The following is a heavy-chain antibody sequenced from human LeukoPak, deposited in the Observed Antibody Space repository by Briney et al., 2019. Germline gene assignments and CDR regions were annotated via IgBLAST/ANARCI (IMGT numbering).Heavy chain of an antibody. Sequence: SETLSLTCTVSGDSISRSTYYWAWIRQPPGTGLEWIGSVYYGRSPYFNPSLESRATISVDTSKDHFSLKMSSVTAADTAVYYCARSSGTGTFSYWGQGTLVTVSS. V-gene: IGHV4-39*02. J-gene: IGHJ4*02. CDR2: VYYGRSP. CDR1: GDSISRSTYY. D-gene: IGHD6-25*01. CDR3: ARSSGTGTFSY.